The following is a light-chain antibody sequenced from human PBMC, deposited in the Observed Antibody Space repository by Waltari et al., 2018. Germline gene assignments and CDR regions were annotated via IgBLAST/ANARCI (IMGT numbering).Light chain of an antibody. CDR1: NIGGET. CDR2: DDS. CDR3: QVWDRTNKYFV. J-gene: IGLJ2*01. Sequence: SYVLTQPPSVSVAPGQTARITCGGNNIGGETVHWYQQKQGQAPILVVYDDSDRPSGVPERFSGFKSGNTATLTISRVEAGDEAAYHCQVWDRTNKYFVFCGGTKMTVL. V-gene: IGLV3-21*02.